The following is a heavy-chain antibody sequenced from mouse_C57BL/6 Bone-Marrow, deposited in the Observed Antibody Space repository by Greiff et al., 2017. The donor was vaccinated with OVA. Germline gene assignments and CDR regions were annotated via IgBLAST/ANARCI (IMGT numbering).Heavy chain of an antibody. D-gene: IGHD2-1*01. Sequence: VKLMESGPGLVQPSQCLSITCTVSGFSLTSYGVHWVRQSPGKGLEWLGVIWSGGGTDYNAAFISSLSISKDNSNSQVFFEMNSLKADDTAIYYFASYGKRYAMDYWGQGTTLTVSS. CDR3: ASYGKRYAMDY. CDR1: GFSLTSYG. J-gene: IGHJ4*01. V-gene: IGHV2-2*01. CDR2: IWSGGGT.